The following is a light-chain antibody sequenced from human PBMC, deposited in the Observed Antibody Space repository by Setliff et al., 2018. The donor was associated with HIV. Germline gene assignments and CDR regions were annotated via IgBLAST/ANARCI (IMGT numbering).Light chain of an antibody. V-gene: IGLV1-51*01. CDR3: GTWDSSLSAGV. CDR1: SSNIGNNY. J-gene: IGLJ3*02. Sequence: QSALTQPPSVSAAPGQKVTISCSGSSSNIGNNYVSWYQQVPGTAPKLLIYDNNKRPSGIPDRFSGSKSGTSATLGITGLQTGDEADYYCGTWDSSLSAGVFGGGTK. CDR2: DNN.